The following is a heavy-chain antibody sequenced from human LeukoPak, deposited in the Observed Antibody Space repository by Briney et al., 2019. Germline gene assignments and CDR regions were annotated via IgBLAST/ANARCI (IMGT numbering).Heavy chain of an antibody. V-gene: IGHV3-48*04. CDR2: ISNDSSSI. CDR3: ARGLY. Sequence: PGGSLRPSCAASGFTFSRHSMNWVRQAPGKGLEWVSYISNDSSSIYYADSVKGRFTVSRDNAKNSLYLQMNSLRAEDTAVYYCARGLYWGQGTLVSVSS. J-gene: IGHJ4*02. CDR1: GFTFSRHS.